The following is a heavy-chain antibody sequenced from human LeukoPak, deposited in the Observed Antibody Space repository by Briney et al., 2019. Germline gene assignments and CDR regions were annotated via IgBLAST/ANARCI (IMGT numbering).Heavy chain of an antibody. CDR3: AREEASDWYFDL. Sequence: GGSLRLSCAASGFTFSSYAMSWVRQAPGKGLEWVPAISGSGGSTYYADSVKGRFTISRDNSKNTLYLQMNSLRAEDTAVYYCAREEASDWYFDLWGRGTLVTVSS. D-gene: IGHD3-3*01. V-gene: IGHV3-23*01. CDR1: GFTFSSYA. CDR2: ISGSGGST. J-gene: IGHJ2*01.